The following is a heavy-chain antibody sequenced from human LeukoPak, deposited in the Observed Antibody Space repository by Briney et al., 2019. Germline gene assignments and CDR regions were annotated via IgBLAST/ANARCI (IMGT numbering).Heavy chain of an antibody. D-gene: IGHD3-10*01. CDR2: IYSGGGT. CDR3: AKNSGSGSYSTLDY. CDR1: GFTVSDNY. Sequence: GGSLRLSCAASGFTVSDNYMTWVRQAPGKGLEWVSVIYSGGGTYYADSVKGRFTISRDTSKNTLYLQMSSLRAEDTAVYYCAKNSGSGSYSTLDYWGQGTLVTVSS. V-gene: IGHV3-53*01. J-gene: IGHJ4*02.